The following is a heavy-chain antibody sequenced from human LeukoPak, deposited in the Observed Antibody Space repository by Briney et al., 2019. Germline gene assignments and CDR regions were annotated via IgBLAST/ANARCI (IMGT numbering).Heavy chain of an antibody. D-gene: IGHD1-7*01. J-gene: IGHJ4*02. Sequence: SETLSLTCAVYGGSFSGYYWSWIRQPPGKGLEWIGEINHSGSTNYNPSLKSRVTISVDTSKNQFSLKLSSVTAADTAVYYCARGPPYNWNYGVKYWGQGTLVTVS. V-gene: IGHV4-34*01. CDR2: INHSGST. CDR3: ARGPPYNWNYGVKY. CDR1: GGSFSGYY.